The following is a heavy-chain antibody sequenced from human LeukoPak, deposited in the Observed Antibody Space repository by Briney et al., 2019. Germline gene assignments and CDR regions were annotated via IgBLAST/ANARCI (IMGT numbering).Heavy chain of an antibody. J-gene: IGHJ4*02. CDR3: AKEAAVAGGFDY. V-gene: IGHV3-7*03. Sequence: GGSLRLSCAASGFTSSSYWMSWVRQAPGKGLEWVANIKQDGSEKYYVDSVKGRFTISRDNAKNSLYLQMNSLRAEDTAVYYCAKEAAVAGGFDYWGQGTLVTVSS. CDR2: IKQDGSEK. D-gene: IGHD6-19*01. CDR1: GFTSSSYW.